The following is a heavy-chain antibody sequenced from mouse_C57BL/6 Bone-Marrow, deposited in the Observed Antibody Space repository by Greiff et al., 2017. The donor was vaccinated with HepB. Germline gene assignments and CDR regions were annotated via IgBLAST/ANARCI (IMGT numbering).Heavy chain of an antibody. CDR1: GYTFTSYW. CDR2: IDPSDSET. V-gene: IGHV1-52*01. J-gene: IGHJ1*03. D-gene: IGHD1-1*01. CDR3: AREGTVVAPYWYFDV. Sequence: QVQLQQPGAELVRPGSSVKLSCKASGYTFTSYWMHWVKQRPIQGLEWIGNIDPSDSETHYNQKFKDKATLTVDKSSSTAYMQLSSLTSEDSAVYYCAREGTVVAPYWYFDVWGTGTTVTVSS.